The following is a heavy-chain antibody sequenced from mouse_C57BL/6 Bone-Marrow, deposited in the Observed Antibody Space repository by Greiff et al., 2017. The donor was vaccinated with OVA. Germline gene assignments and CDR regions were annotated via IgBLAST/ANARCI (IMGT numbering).Heavy chain of an antibody. CDR2: ISNGGGST. CDR3: ARRGWLLQHDYAMDY. D-gene: IGHD2-3*01. CDR1: GFTFSDYY. J-gene: IGHJ4*01. Sequence: EVKVEESGGGLVQPGGSLKLSCAASGFTFSDYYMYWVRQTPEKRLEWVAYISNGGGSTYYPDTVKGRFTISRDNAKNTLYLQMSRLKSEDTAMYYCARRGWLLQHDYAMDYWGQGTSVTVSS. V-gene: IGHV5-12*01.